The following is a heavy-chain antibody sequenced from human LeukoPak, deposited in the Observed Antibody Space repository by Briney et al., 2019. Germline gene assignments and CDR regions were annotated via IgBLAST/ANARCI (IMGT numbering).Heavy chain of an antibody. CDR1: GFTFSSYG. D-gene: IGHD3-9*01. Sequence: GGSLRLSCAASGFTFSSYGMHWVRQAPGKGLEWVAFIRYDGSNKYYADSVKGRFTISRDNSKNTLYLQMNSLRAEDTAVYYCAKWGSYDILTGYSPRGYYYYMDVWGKGTTVTISS. J-gene: IGHJ6*03. V-gene: IGHV3-30*02. CDR2: IRYDGSNK. CDR3: AKWGSYDILTGYSPRGYYYYMDV.